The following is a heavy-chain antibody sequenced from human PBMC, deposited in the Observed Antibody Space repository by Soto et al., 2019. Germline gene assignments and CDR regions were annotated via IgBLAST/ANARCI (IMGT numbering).Heavy chain of an antibody. CDR1: GFTFSSYA. CDR2: ISGSGGST. V-gene: IGHV3-23*01. CDR3: AKDMGYYDSSGYYCFDY. Sequence: GGSLRLSCAASGFTFSSYAMSWVRQAPGKGLEWVSAISGSGGSTYYADSVKGRFTISRDNSKNTLYLQMNSLRAEDTAVYYCAKDMGYYDSSGYYCFDYWGQGTLVTVSS. D-gene: IGHD3-22*01. J-gene: IGHJ4*02.